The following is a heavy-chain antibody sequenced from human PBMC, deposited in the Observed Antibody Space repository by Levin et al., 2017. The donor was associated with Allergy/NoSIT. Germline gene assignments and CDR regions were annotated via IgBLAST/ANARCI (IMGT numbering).Heavy chain of an antibody. CDR1: GFTVSSNY. J-gene: IGHJ4*02. CDR3: ARGHSSGRIPAFDY. Sequence: GGSLRLSCAASGFTVSSNYMSWVRQAPGKGLEWVSVIYSGGSTYYADSVKGRFTISRDNSKNTLYLQMNSLRAEDTAVYYCARGHSSGRIPAFDYWGQGTLVTVSS. V-gene: IGHV3-66*01. D-gene: IGHD6-19*01. CDR2: IYSGGST.